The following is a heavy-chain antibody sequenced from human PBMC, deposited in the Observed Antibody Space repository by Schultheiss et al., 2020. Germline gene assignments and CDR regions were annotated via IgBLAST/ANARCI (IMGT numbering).Heavy chain of an antibody. Sequence: GVLRLSCAASGFTFSSYWMSWVRQAPGKGLEWVANIKQDGSEKYYVDSVKGRFTISRDNAKNSLYLQMNSLRAEDTAVYYCARDRAGGATGDAFDIWGQGTMVTVS. CDR1: GFTFSSYW. CDR3: ARDRAGGATGDAFDI. V-gene: IGHV3-7*01. J-gene: IGHJ3*02. D-gene: IGHD1-26*01. CDR2: IKQDGSEK.